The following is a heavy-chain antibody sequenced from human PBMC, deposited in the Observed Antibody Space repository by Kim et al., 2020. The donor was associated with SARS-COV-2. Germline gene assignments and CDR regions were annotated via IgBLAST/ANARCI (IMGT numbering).Heavy chain of an antibody. CDR3: TTSSPERTLADRYDSSGWFDY. Sequence: GGSLRLSCAASGFTFSNAWMSWVRQAPGKGLEWVGRIKSKTDGGTTDYAAPVKGRFTISRDDSKNTLYLQMNSLKTEDTAVYYCTTSSPERTLADRYDSSGWFDYWGQGTLVTVSS. CDR2: IKSKTDGGTT. CDR1: GFTFSNAW. D-gene: IGHD3-22*01. V-gene: IGHV3-15*01. J-gene: IGHJ4*02.